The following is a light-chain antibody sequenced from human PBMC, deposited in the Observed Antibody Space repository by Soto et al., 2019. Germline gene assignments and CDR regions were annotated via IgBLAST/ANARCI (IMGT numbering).Light chain of an antibody. V-gene: IGKV3-20*01. CDR3: QQYKT. CDR2: DAF. CDR1: QSVSTSY. J-gene: IGKJ1*01. Sequence: EIVLTQSPGPLSFSPGEIATLSCRASQSVSTSYVAWXQQKFGXXPRLLIYDAFSRATGIPDRFSASGSGTDFTLTISRLEPEDVAVYYCQQYKTFGQGTKVDIK.